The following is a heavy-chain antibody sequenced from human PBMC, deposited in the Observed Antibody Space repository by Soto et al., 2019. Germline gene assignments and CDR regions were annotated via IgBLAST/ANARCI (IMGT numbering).Heavy chain of an antibody. CDR1: GGSITRCCYY. J-gene: IGHJ5*02. CDR3: ARDQAP. Sequence: SETLSLTFTVSGGSITRCCYYWSWIRLHPGKGLEWIGYIYNSGTTYYNPSLKSRVTISVDTSKNQFSLKLTSVTAADTAVYYCARDQAPWGQGTLVTVSS. CDR2: IYNSGTT. V-gene: IGHV4-31*03.